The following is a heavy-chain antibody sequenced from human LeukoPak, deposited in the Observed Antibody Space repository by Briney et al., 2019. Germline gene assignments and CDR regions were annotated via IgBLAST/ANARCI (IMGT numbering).Heavy chain of an antibody. CDR2: IYSGGST. CDR1: GFTVSSNY. Sequence: GGSLRLSCAASGFTVSSNYMSWIRQAPGKGLEWVSVIYSGGSTYYADSVKGRFTISRDNSKNTLYLQVNSLRAEDTAVYYCASQTTVKYYFDYWGQGTLVTVSS. J-gene: IGHJ4*02. CDR3: ASQTTVKYYFDY. D-gene: IGHD4-17*01. V-gene: IGHV3-53*01.